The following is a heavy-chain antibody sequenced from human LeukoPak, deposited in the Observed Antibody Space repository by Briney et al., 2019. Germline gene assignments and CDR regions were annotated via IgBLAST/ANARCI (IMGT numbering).Heavy chain of an antibody. J-gene: IGHJ4*02. Sequence: GGSLRLSCAASGFTFSSYWMSWVRQAPGKGLEWVANIKQDGSEKYYVDSVKGRFTISRDNAKNSLYLQMNSLRAEDTAVYYCARSVKYCSSFFDYWGQGTLVTVSS. CDR3: ARSVKYCSSFFDY. CDR2: IKQDGSEK. V-gene: IGHV3-7*01. D-gene: IGHD6-13*01. CDR1: GFTFSSYW.